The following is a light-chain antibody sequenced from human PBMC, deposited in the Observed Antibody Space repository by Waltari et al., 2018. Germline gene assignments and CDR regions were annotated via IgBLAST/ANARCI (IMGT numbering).Light chain of an antibody. J-gene: IGLJ3*02. CDR2: DVI. Sequence: QSALPPPASVSGSPAQPFTISSTATSSDVVPSNYFSCYHQYPANDPTHIMFDVIYRPSGVSIRFSGSKSGNTASLTISGLQAEDEADYYCNSYTTSSTGVFGGGTKLTVL. CDR1: SSDVVPSNY. V-gene: IGLV2-14*03. CDR3: NSYTTSSTGV.